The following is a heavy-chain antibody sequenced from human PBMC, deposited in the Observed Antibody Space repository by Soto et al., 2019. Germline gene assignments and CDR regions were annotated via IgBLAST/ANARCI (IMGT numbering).Heavy chain of an antibody. CDR2: ISAYNGNT. CDR1: GYTFTYYY. V-gene: IGHV1-18*04. J-gene: IGHJ4*02. CDR3: ARDNPPLGY. Sequence: ASVKVSCKASGYTFTYYYMHWVRQAPGQGLEWMGWISAYNGNTNYAQKLQGRVTMTTDTSTSTAYMELRSLRSDDTAVYYCARDNPPLGYWGQGTLVTVSS.